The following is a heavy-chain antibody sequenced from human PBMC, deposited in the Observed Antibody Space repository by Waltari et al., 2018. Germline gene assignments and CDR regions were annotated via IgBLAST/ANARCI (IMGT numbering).Heavy chain of an antibody. V-gene: IGHV1-69*01. CDR3: ASGNYSSSWYVSDY. J-gene: IGHJ4*02. Sequence: QLQLQESGPGLVKPSETLSLTCTVSGGSISSSSYYWGWIRQPPGKGLEWMGGIIPIFGTANYAQKFQGRVTITTDESTSTAYMELSSLRSEDTAVYYCASGNYSSSWYVSDYWGQGTLVTVSS. CDR2: IIPIFGTA. CDR1: GGSISSSS. D-gene: IGHD6-13*01.